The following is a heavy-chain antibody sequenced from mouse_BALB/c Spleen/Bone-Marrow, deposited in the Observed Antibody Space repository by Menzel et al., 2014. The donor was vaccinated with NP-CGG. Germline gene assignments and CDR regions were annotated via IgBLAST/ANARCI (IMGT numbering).Heavy chain of an antibody. J-gene: IGHJ1*01. CDR3: ARSGITTGSYWYFDI. CDR1: GFTFSGFG. Sequence: EVMLVESGGGLVQPGGSRKLSCAASGFTFSGFGMHWVRQAPEKGLEWVAYISRGSSTIYYADTVKGRFTISRDNPKNTLFLRMTSLRSEDTAMYYCARSGITTGSYWYFDIWGAGTTVTVSS. D-gene: IGHD1-1*01. V-gene: IGHV5-17*02. CDR2: ISRGSSTI.